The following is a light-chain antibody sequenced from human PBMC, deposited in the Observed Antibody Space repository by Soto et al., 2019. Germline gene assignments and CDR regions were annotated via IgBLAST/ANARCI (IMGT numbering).Light chain of an antibody. Sequence: EIVMTQSPATLSVSPGERATLSCRASQSVSSNLAWYQQKPGQAPRLLIYGASTRATGIPVRFSGSGSGTEFTLTISSLQSEDFAVYYCQQYNNWPPTFGQGTKVDI. CDR1: QSVSSN. CDR2: GAS. CDR3: QQYNNWPPT. J-gene: IGKJ1*01. V-gene: IGKV3-15*01.